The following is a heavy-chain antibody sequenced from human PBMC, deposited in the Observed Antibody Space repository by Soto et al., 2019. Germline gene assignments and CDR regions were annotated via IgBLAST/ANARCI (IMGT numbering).Heavy chain of an antibody. V-gene: IGHV4-59*01. D-gene: IGHD1-26*01. CDR2: IYHTGST. CDR1: GGSIINDC. CDR3: ARDSSYSGSYSV. Sequence: SETLSLTCTVSGGSIINDCWGWIRQSPGKGLEWIGYIYHTGSTNYNPSLKSRVTISVDTSKSQFSLKLSSVTTADTAVYYCARDSSYSGSYSVWGQGTLLTVSS. J-gene: IGHJ4*02.